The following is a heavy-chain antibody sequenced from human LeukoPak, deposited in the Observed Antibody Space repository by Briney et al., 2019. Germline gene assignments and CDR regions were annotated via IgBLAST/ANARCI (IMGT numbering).Heavy chain of an antibody. V-gene: IGHV1-2*02. Sequence: ASVKVSCKASGYTFTSYDINWVRQAPGQGLEWMGWINPNSGGTNYAQKFQGRVTMTRDTSISTAYMELSRLRSDDTAVYYCARSTDGYNHLDYWGQGTLVTVSS. CDR3: ARSTDGYNHLDY. CDR1: GYTFTSYD. J-gene: IGHJ4*02. D-gene: IGHD5-24*01. CDR2: INPNSGGT.